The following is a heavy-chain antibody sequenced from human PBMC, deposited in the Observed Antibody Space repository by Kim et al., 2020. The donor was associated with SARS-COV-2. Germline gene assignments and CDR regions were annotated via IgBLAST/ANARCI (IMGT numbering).Heavy chain of an antibody. V-gene: IGHV3-23*01. D-gene: IGHD3-3*01. CDR2: ISGTTGRT. CDR1: GFTFSRYA. Sequence: GGSLRLSCGASGFTFSRYAMTWVRQAPGKGLEWVSSISGTTGRTYYADSVKGRLTISRDNSKNMLYLQMNSLRAEDTAVYXCAQGASYYDFCVLVXGQGTXVTVXS. J-gene: IGHJ6*02. CDR3: AQGASYYDFCVLV.